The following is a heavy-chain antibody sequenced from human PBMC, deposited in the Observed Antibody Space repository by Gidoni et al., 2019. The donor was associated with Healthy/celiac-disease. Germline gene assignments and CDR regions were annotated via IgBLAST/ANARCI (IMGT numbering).Heavy chain of an antibody. CDR3: AKDVTMVRGVIGGMDV. J-gene: IGHJ6*02. V-gene: IGHV3-30*18. Sequence: VQMVGSGGGVVQPGRSLRLSCAASGCTFSSSGMQWVRQAPGKGLEWVAVISDDGSKKYYADSVKGRFTISRDNSKNTLYLQMNSLRAEDTAVYYCAKDVTMVRGVIGGMDVWGQGTTVTVSS. D-gene: IGHD3-10*01. CDR2: ISDDGSKK. CDR1: GCTFSSSG.